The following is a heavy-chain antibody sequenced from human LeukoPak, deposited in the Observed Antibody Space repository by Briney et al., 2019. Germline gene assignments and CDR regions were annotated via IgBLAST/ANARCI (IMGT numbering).Heavy chain of an antibody. D-gene: IGHD3-10*01. Sequence: SETLSLTCAVYGGSFSGYYWSWIRQPPGKGLEWIGEINHSGSTNYNPSLKSRVTISVDTSKNQFSLQLSSVTAADTAVYYCARGRYYYGSGSYALGWFDPWGQGTLVTVSS. CDR3: ARGRYYYGSGSYALGWFDP. CDR2: INHSGST. J-gene: IGHJ5*02. V-gene: IGHV4-34*01. CDR1: GGSFSGYY.